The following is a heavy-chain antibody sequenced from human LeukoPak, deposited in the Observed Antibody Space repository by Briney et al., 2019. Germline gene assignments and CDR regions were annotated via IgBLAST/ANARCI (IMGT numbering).Heavy chain of an antibody. CDR1: GFTFSSYA. Sequence: GRSLRLSCAASGFTFSSYAMHWVRQAPGKGLEWVAVISYDGSNKYYADSVKGRFTISRGNSKNTLYLQMSGLRVEDTAVYYCARGYSDWLRWGQGTQVTVSS. D-gene: IGHD4-11*01. CDR3: ARGYSDWLR. V-gene: IGHV3-30*04. CDR2: ISYDGSNK. J-gene: IGHJ4*02.